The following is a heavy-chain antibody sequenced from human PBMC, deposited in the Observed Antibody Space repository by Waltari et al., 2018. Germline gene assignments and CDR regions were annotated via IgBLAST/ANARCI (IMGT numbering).Heavy chain of an antibody. CDR2: IIPIFGTA. CDR1: GGTFCGYG. Sequence: HVQLGQSGAEVKKPGSSVSVSCKASGGTFCGYGIIWVRRAPGQGLGWMGGIIPIFGTANYAQKFQGRVTITADESTSTAYMELSSLRSEDTAVYYCARDWRYNWNDGDAFDIWGQGTMVTVSS. J-gene: IGHJ3*02. V-gene: IGHV1-69*12. CDR3: ARDWRYNWNDGDAFDI. D-gene: IGHD1-1*01.